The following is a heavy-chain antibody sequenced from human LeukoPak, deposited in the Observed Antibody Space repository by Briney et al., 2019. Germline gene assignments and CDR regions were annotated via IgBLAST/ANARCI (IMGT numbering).Heavy chain of an antibody. CDR3: ARDHNYFDTTAYYGMDC. D-gene: IGHD3-22*01. J-gene: IGHJ4*02. CDR1: GYSFSGHY. V-gene: IGHV1-2*02. CDR2: INPISGAT. Sequence: ASVKVSCKASGYSFSGHYIHWVRQAPGQGLEWMGWINPISGATNYAQKFQGTVTMTRDTSTNTAYMQLSRLRSDDTAVYYCARDHNYFDTTAYYGMDCWGQGTLVTVSS.